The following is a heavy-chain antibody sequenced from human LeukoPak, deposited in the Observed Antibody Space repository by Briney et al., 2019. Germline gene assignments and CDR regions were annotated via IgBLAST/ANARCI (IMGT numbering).Heavy chain of an antibody. CDR2: ISAYNGNT. J-gene: IGHJ4*02. Sequence: ASVKVSCKASGYTFTSYGISWVRQAPGQGLEWTGWISAYNGNTNYAQKLQGRVTMTTDTSTSTAYMELRSLRSDDTAVYYCARDVPNYYDSSGQDDYWGQGTLVTVSS. V-gene: IGHV1-18*01. CDR1: GYTFTSYG. CDR3: ARDVPNYYDSSGQDDY. D-gene: IGHD3-22*01.